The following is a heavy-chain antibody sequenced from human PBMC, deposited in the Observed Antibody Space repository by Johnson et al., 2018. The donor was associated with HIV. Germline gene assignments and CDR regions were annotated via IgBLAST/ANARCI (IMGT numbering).Heavy chain of an antibody. V-gene: IGHV3-11*01. CDR1: GFTFSDYY. CDR3: ARTITKSAFDI. J-gene: IGHJ3*02. CDR2: ISSSDSTI. Sequence: QVQLVESGGGVVRPGGSLRLSCAASGFTFSDYYMSWIRQAPGKGLEWVSYISSSDSTIYYADSVKGRFTISRDNSKNTLYLQMNSLRAEDTAVYYCARTITKSAFDIWGQGTMVTVSS. D-gene: IGHD3-10*01.